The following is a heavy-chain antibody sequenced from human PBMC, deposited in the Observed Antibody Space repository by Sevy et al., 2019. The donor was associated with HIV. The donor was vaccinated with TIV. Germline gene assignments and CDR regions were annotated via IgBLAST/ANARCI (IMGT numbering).Heavy chain of an antibody. Sequence: GGSLRLSCAASGFTFSSYAMRWVRQAPGKGLEWVSAISGSGGSTYYADSVKGRFTISRDNSKNTLYLQMNSLRAEDTAVYYCAKDGSPYSSSWYAAPHYFDYWGQGTLVTVSS. CDR2: ISGSGGST. CDR1: GFTFSSYA. CDR3: AKDGSPYSSSWYAAPHYFDY. J-gene: IGHJ4*02. V-gene: IGHV3-23*01. D-gene: IGHD6-13*01.